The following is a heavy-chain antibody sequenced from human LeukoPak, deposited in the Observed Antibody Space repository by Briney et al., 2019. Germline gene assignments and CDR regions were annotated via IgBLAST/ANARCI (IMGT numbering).Heavy chain of an antibody. D-gene: IGHD2-15*01. CDR2: IGGSGP. CDR1: GFTFSSYA. V-gene: IGHV3-23*01. Sequence: GGSLRLSCAASGFTFSSYAMSWVRQAAGKGLGWVSGIGGSGPHYADSVKGRFTISRDNSKNTLYLQMDSLRAEDTAVYYCAKLAASAAPHEALDYWGQGTLVTVSS. J-gene: IGHJ4*02. CDR3: AKLAASAAPHEALDY.